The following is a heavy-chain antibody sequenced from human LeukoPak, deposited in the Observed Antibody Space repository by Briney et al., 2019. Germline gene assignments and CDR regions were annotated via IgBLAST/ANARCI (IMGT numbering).Heavy chain of an antibody. CDR2: ITTDSSAK. V-gene: IGHV3-48*03. J-gene: IGHJ6*04. Sequence: GGSLRLSCAASGFTFSNFEMNWVRRAPGKGLEWVSHITTDSSAKKYTDSVKGRFTISRDNAKNSLYLQMNSLRAEDTAVYYCARDRGFGQADVWGKGTTVSVSS. D-gene: IGHD3-10*01. CDR3: ARDRGFGQADV. CDR1: GFTFSNFE.